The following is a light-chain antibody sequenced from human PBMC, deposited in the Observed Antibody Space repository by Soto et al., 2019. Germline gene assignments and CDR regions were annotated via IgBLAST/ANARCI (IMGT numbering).Light chain of an antibody. CDR3: SSYTSSSTLV. V-gene: IGLV2-14*01. Sequence: QSALTQPAAGSGSPGQSITLSCTETSSDVGGYNYVSWYQQHPGKAPKLMIYDVSNRPSGVSNRFSGSKSGNTASLTISGLQAEDEADYYCSSYTSSSTLVFGTGTKVT. CDR2: DVS. J-gene: IGLJ1*01. CDR1: SSDVGGYNY.